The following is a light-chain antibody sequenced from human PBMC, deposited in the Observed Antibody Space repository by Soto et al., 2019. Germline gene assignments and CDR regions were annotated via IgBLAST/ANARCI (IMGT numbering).Light chain of an antibody. J-gene: IGLJ1*01. CDR2: SND. Sequence: QSVLTHPPSASGTPGQRVTISCSGSSSNIGSTTVNWYQHLPRTAPKLLIFSNDQRPSGVPDRFSGSKSGTSASLAISGLQSEDESDYYCAAWDDSLNAFVFGTGTKVTVL. CDR1: SSNIGSTT. CDR3: AAWDDSLNAFV. V-gene: IGLV1-44*01.